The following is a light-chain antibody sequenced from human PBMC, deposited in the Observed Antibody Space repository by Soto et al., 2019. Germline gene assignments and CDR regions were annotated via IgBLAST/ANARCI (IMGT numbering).Light chain of an antibody. V-gene: IGKV1-39*01. Sequence: DIQMTQSPSSLSASVGDRVTITCRASQSINIYLNWYQQKPGRAPKLVINAASRLQSGVPSRFSGSGSGTDFTLSISTLQPDDLATYYGQQSYSTPHTFGQGTNLEIK. CDR1: QSINIY. J-gene: IGKJ2*01. CDR3: QQSYSTPHT. CDR2: AAS.